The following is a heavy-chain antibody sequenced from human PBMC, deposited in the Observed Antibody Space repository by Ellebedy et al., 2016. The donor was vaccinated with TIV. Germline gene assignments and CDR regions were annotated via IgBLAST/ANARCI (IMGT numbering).Heavy chain of an antibody. Sequence: GGSLRLXCAASGFDFSNHHMLWARQAPGKGLEWLGRIKSKADGGATDYAAPVKGRFTISRDDLRSTLFLQVTSLKTEDTAMYYCTTEYYYGSGSYLDWGQGTLVTVSS. V-gene: IGHV3-15*01. D-gene: IGHD3-10*01. CDR2: IKSKADGGAT. CDR3: TTEYYYGSGSYLD. J-gene: IGHJ4*02. CDR1: GFDFSNHH.